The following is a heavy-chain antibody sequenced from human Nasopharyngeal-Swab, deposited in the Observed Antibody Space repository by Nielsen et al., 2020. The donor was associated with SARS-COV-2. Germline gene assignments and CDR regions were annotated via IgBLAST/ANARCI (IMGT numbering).Heavy chain of an antibody. J-gene: IGHJ6*02. CDR2: IYYSGST. CDR3: AREPTVTTKTGYYYGMDV. Sequence: WIRQPPGKGLEWIGSIYYSGSTYYNPSLKSRVTISVDTSKNQFSLKLSSVTAADTAVYYCAREPTVTTKTGYYYGMDVWGQGTTVTVSS. D-gene: IGHD4-17*01. V-gene: IGHV4-39*07.